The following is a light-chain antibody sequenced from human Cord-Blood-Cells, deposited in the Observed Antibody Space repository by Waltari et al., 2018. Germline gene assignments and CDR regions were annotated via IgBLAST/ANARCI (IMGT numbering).Light chain of an antibody. CDR3: QQSYSTPLT. J-gene: IGKJ1*01. V-gene: IGKV1-39*01. Sequence: DIQMTQSPSSLSASVGDRVTITCRASQRIRSYLNWYQQKPGKAPKLLIYATSSLQSGVPSRFRGSGSGTTFTLTISSLQPEDFATYDCQQSYSTPLTFGQGTKVEIK. CDR1: QRIRSY. CDR2: ATS.